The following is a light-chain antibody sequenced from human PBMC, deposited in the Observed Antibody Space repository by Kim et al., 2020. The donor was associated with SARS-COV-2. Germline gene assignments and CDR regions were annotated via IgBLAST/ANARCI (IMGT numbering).Light chain of an antibody. Sequence: NFMLTQPHSVSEFPGKTVTISCTRSSGSIASNYVQWYQQRPGSSPTTVIYEDNQRPSGDPDRFSGSIDSSSNSASLTISGLKTEDEADYYCQSYDSSNHEVFGGGTQLTVL. J-gene: IGLJ3*02. CDR2: EDN. V-gene: IGLV6-57*01. CDR3: QSYDSSNHEV. CDR1: SGSIASNY.